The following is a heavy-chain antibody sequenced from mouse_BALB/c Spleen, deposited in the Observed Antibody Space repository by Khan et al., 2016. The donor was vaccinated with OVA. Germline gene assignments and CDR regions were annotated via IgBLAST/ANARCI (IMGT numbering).Heavy chain of an antibody. J-gene: IGHJ2*01. CDR1: GYSITSDYA. D-gene: IGHD1-1*01. CDR2: IKYSGIT. CDR3: ASAGTISTVVVTDFDF. Sequence: EVQLQESGPGLVKPSQSLSLTCTVTGYSITSDYAWNWIRQFPGNRLEWMGYIKYSGITSYNPSLKSRISITRDTSKNQFFLQLKSVTTEDTATYYFASAGTISTVVVTDFDFWGQGTTLTVSS. V-gene: IGHV3-2*02.